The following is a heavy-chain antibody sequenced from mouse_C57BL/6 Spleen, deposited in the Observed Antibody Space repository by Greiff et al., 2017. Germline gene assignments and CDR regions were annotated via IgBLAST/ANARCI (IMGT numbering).Heavy chain of an antibody. CDR3: APIDYDYDEGFAY. J-gene: IGHJ3*01. Sequence: EVQLQQSGPELVKPGASVKISCKASGYTFTDYYMNWVKQSHGKSLEWIGDINPNNGGTSYNQKFKGKATLTVDKSSSTAYMELRSLPSEDSAVYFYAPIDYDYDEGFAYWGQGTLVTVSA. CDR1: GYTFTDYY. CDR2: INPNNGGT. V-gene: IGHV1-26*01. D-gene: IGHD2-4*01.